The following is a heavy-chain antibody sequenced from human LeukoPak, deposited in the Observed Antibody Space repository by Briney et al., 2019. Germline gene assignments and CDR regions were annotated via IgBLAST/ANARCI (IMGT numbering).Heavy chain of an antibody. D-gene: IGHD3-16*02. CDR2: IYYSGST. V-gene: IGHV4-39*01. Sequence: SETLSLTCTVSGGSISSSSYYWGWIRQPPGKGLEWIGSIYYSGSTYYNPSLKSRVTISVDTSKNQFSLKLSSVTAADPAVYYCARLHFHYDYIWGSYRYSAFDIWGQGTMVTVSS. CDR3: ARLHFHYDYIWGSYRYSAFDI. CDR1: GGSISSSSYY. J-gene: IGHJ3*02.